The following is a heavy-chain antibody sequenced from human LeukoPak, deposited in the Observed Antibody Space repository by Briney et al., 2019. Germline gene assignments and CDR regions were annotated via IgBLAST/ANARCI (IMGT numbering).Heavy chain of an antibody. CDR1: GFTFSSYA. J-gene: IGHJ4*02. CDR3: AKAYDFWSGYYKGSDYYFDY. D-gene: IGHD3-3*01. CDR2: ISGSGGST. V-gene: IGHV3-23*01. Sequence: GGSLRLSCAASGFTFSSYAMSWVRQAPGKGLEWVSAISGSGGSTYYADSVKGRFIISRDNSKNTLYLQMNSLRAEDTAVYYCAKAYDFWSGYYKGSDYYFDYWGQGTLVTVSS.